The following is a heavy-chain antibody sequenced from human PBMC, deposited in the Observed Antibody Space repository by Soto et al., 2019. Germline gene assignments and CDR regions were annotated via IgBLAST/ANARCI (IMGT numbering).Heavy chain of an antibody. J-gene: IGHJ4*02. Sequence: EVQLLESGGGLVQPGGSLRLSCEASGFTFSSYAMSWVRQAPGKGLEWVSAIRGSGGSTYYADSVKGRFTISRDNSKNTLYLEMNSRRAEDTAVYYCAKGSYYYGSGTPAYWGQGTLVTVSS. CDR1: GFTFSSYA. V-gene: IGHV3-23*01. CDR2: IRGSGGST. D-gene: IGHD3-10*01. CDR3: AKGSYYYGSGTPAY.